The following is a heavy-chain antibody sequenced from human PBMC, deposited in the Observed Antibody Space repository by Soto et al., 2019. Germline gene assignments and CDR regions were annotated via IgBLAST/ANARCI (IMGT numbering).Heavy chain of an antibody. Sequence: VASVKVSCKASGYTFTSYGISWVRQAPGQGLEWMGWINPNSGGTNYAQKFQGWVTMTRDTSISTAYMELSRLRSDDTAVYYCARGALTYYYYGMDVWGQGTTVTVSS. V-gene: IGHV1-2*04. D-gene: IGHD3-10*01. CDR2: INPNSGGT. J-gene: IGHJ6*02. CDR3: ARGALTYYYYGMDV. CDR1: GYTFTSYG.